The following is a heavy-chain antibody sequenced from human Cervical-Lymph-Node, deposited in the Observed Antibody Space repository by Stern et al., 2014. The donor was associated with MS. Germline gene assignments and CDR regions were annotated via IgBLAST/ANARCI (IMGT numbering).Heavy chain of an antibody. CDR2: INPSGGST. V-gene: IGHV1-46*01. D-gene: IGHD6-19*01. CDR3: AREKKSGWTPYYYYYYGMDV. J-gene: IGHJ6*02. Sequence: VQLVQSGAEVKKPGASVKVSCKASGYTFTSYYMHWVRQAPGQGLEWMGIINPSGGSTSYAQKFQGRVTMTRDTSTSTVYMELSSLRSEDTAVYYCAREKKSGWTPYYYYYYGMDVWGQGTTVTVSS. CDR1: GYTFTSYY.